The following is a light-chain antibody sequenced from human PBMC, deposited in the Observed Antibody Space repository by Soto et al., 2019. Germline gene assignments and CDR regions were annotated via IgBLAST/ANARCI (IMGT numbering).Light chain of an antibody. CDR2: EVS. V-gene: IGLV2-8*01. CDR1: SSDVGGYNY. CDR3: ISYAGSNIYV. Sequence: QSALTQPPSASGSPGQSVTISCTGTSSDVGGYNYVSWYQQHPGKAPKLMIYEVSKRPSGVPDRFSGSKSDNTASLTVSGLQAEDEADYYCISYAGSNIYVFGTGTKAPS. J-gene: IGLJ1*01.